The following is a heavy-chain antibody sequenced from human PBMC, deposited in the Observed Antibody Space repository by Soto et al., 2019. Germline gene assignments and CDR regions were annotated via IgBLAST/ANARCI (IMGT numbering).Heavy chain of an antibody. CDR1: GYNFGGFW. Sequence: PGGSLRLSCAGSGYNFGGFWMHWVRQAPGKGLVWVSRIDNGGTNTVYADAVKGRFTISRDNAKNTLYPQMNSLRAEDTAVYYCAREKEDEGSSSLRVYYGLDACGQGTTVIVSS. CDR3: AREKEDEGSSSLRVYYGLDA. V-gene: IGHV3-74*01. J-gene: IGHJ6*02. D-gene: IGHD6-6*01. CDR2: IDNGGTNT.